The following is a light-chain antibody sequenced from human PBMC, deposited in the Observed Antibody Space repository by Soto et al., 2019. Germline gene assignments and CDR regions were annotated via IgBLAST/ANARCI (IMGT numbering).Light chain of an antibody. CDR1: QSISSW. J-gene: IGKJ4*01. CDR3: QKYNSYPLT. CDR2: KAS. Sequence: DIQMTQSPSTLSASVGDRFTITCGASQSISSWLAWYQQKPGKAPNLLIYKASSLESGVPSRFSGSGSGTAFTITISSLQPDDFAPYCSQKYNSYPLTFGGGTMVEIK. V-gene: IGKV1-5*03.